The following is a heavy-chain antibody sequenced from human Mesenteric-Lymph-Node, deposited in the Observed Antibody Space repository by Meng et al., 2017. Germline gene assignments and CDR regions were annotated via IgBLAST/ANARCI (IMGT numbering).Heavy chain of an antibody. CDR1: GFSFSTEG. CDR2: ISYDGSPK. CDR3: AKKALPQGAVSHFDY. Sequence: QVQLVESGGGVVQLGMSLRLPCAASGFSFSTEGIHWVRQAPGKGLEWVAVISYDGSPKFYADSVKGRFTISRDNSKNTLYLQMNSLRAEDTAVYYCAKKALPQGAVSHFDYWGQGTLVTVSS. J-gene: IGHJ4*02. D-gene: IGHD3-16*01. V-gene: IGHV3-30*18.